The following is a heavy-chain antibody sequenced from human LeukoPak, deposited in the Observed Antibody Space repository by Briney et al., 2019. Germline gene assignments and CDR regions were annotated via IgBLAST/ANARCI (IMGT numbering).Heavy chain of an antibody. Sequence: SETLSLTCAVYGGSFSGYYWSWIRQPPGKGLEWIGEINHSGSTNYNPSLKSRVTMSVDTSKNQFSLKLSSVTAADTAVYYCARVGYCGDDCYPFDYWGQGTLTTISS. V-gene: IGHV4-34*01. D-gene: IGHD2-21*02. CDR3: ARVGYCGDDCYPFDY. CDR2: INHSGST. CDR1: GGSFSGYY. J-gene: IGHJ4*02.